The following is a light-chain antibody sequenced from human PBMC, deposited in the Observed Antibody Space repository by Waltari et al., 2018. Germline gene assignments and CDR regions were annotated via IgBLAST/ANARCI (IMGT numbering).Light chain of an antibody. J-gene: IGLJ3*02. CDR1: ISDVGSFNL. V-gene: IGLV2-23*02. CDR2: EVS. CDR3: CSYARSKVGL. Sequence: QSALTQPASISGSPGQSITISCAGTISDVGSFNLVSWYQHHPGKAPKLMIFEVSQRPSGISCRFSGSKSANTASLTISGLQAEDEANYYCCSYARSKVGLCGGGTKLTVL.